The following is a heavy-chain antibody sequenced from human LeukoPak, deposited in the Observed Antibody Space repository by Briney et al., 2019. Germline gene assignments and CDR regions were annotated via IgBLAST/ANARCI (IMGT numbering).Heavy chain of an antibody. CDR3: ARDPAIYYESDYYFDN. V-gene: IGHV1-2*02. Sequence: GASVKGSCKASGYTFTGYYIHWVRQAPGQGLEWMGWINPNSGGTNYAQKFQGRVTMTRDTSITTAYMELTSLRSDDTAVYYCARDPAIYYESDYYFDNWGQGTLVTVSS. CDR2: INPNSGGT. J-gene: IGHJ4*02. D-gene: IGHD3-22*01. CDR1: GYTFTGYY.